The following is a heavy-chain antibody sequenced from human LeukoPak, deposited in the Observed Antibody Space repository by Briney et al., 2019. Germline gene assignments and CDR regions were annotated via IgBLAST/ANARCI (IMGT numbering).Heavy chain of an antibody. CDR1: GFAFSSQA. D-gene: IGHD6-19*01. Sequence: GGSLRLSCAASGFAFSSQAMRWVRQAPGKGLEWVSVISDSGSLTYYADSVKGRFTISRDNSKKTLFLQLNSLRAEDTAVYYCAKDARRTNGWYYFDYWGQEALVTVSS. J-gene: IGHJ4*02. V-gene: IGHV3-23*01. CDR3: AKDARRTNGWYYFDY. CDR2: ISDSGSLT.